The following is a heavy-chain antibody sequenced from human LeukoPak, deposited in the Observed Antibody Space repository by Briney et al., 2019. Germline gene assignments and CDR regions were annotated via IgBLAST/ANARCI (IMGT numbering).Heavy chain of an antibody. CDR1: GFTFSSYA. CDR3: ADTTIFGVVHGDY. V-gene: IGHV3-23*01. J-gene: IGHJ4*02. CDR2: ISGSGGST. Sequence: PGGSLRLSCAASGFTFSSYAMSWVRQAPGKGLEWVSAISGSGGSTYYADSVKGRFTISRDNSKNTLYLQMNSLGAEDTAVYYCADTTIFGVVHGDYWGQGTLVTVSS. D-gene: IGHD3-3*01.